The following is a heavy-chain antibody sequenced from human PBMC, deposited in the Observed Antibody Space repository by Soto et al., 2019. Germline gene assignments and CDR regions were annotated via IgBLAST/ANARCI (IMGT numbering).Heavy chain of an antibody. V-gene: IGHV4-39*02. D-gene: IGHD3-22*01. J-gene: IGHJ4*02. CDR1: GGSISSSSYY. CDR3: ARDDSSGYYFPY. Sequence: SETLSLTCTVSGGSISSSSYYWGWIRQPPGKGLEWIGYIYSSGSTYYSPSLKSRVTISVDTSKNQFSLELSSVTAADTAVYYCARDDSSGYYFPYWGQGTLVTVS. CDR2: IYSSGST.